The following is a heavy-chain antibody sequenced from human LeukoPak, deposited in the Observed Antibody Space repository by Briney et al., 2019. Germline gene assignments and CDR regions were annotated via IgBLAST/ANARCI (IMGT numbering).Heavy chain of an antibody. CDR3: ARDPVVVAAWYAFDI. CDR2: IIPIFGTA. V-gene: IGHV1-69*05. CDR1: GGTFSSYA. D-gene: IGHD2-15*01. Sequence: SVKVSCKASGGTFSSYAISWVRQAPGQGLEWMGRIIPIFGTANYAQKFQGRVTITTDESTSTAYTELSSLRSEDTAVYYCARDPVVVAAWYAFDIWGQGTMVTVSS. J-gene: IGHJ3*02.